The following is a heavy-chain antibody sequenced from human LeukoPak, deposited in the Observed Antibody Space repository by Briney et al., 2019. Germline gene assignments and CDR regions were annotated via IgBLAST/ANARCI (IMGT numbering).Heavy chain of an antibody. CDR1: GFTFTSSA. V-gene: IGHV1-58*01. D-gene: IGHD2-8*01. J-gene: IGHJ6*03. CDR3: AADSNPYYYYYYMDV. Sequence: SVKVSCKASGFTFTSSAVQWVRQARGQRLEWIGWIVVGSGNTNYAQKFQERVTITRDMSTSTAYMELSSLRSEDTAVYYCAADSNPYYYYYYMDVWGKGTTVTVSS. CDR2: IVVGSGNT.